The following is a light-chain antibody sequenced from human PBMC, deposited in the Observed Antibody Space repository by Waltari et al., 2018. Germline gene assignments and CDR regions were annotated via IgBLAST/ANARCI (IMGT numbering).Light chain of an antibody. J-gene: IGKJ2*01. Sequence: TQSPSTLSASVGDTVTITCRASQSISHWLAWYQQKPGQAPRLLIYDASNRATGIPARFSGSGSGTDFTLTISSLEPEDFAVYYCQQRSNWPPYTFGQGTKLEIK. CDR1: QSISHW. CDR3: QQRSNWPPYT. V-gene: IGKV3-11*01. CDR2: DAS.